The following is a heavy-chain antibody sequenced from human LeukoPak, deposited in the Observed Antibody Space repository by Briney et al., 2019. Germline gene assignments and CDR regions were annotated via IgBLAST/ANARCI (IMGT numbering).Heavy chain of an antibody. V-gene: IGHV4-39*01. CDR3: ATQILLCHYY. CDR1: GVSISSSRYY. Sequence: SETLSLTCTVSGVSISSSRYYWEWIRQTPGKGLEWIGSAFYGGTTYYNPSLKSRVTIPVDTSKNQFSLQLSSVTAPDTAVYYCATQILLCHYYWGQGTLVTVSS. CDR2: AFYGGTT. D-gene: IGHD2/OR15-2a*01. J-gene: IGHJ4*02.